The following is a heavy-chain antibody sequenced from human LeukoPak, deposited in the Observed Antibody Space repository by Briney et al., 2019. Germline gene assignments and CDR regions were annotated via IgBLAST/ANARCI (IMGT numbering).Heavy chain of an antibody. Sequence: GALVKVSCKASGYTFTSYDINWVRQATGQGLEWMGWMNPNSGNTGYAQKFQGRVTMTRNTSISTAYMELSSLRSEDTAVYYCARDGDIAARYYYYGMDVWGQGTTVTVSS. V-gene: IGHV1-8*01. D-gene: IGHD6-6*01. CDR2: MNPNSGNT. CDR3: ARDGDIAARYYYYGMDV. J-gene: IGHJ6*02. CDR1: GYTFTSYD.